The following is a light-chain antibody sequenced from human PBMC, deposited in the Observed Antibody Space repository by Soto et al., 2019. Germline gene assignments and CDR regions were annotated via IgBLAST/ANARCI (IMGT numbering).Light chain of an antibody. V-gene: IGLV3-21*02. CDR2: DDN. J-gene: IGLJ1*01. CDR3: QVWDSRRDRYD. CDR1: NIGSYT. Sequence: SYELTQPPSVSVAPGQTAWITCGGNNIGSYTVHWYQQRPGQAPVLVVYDDNDRPSGIPERFSGSKSGNTATLTISRVEAGDEADYYCQVWDSRRDRYDFGTGTKVTVL.